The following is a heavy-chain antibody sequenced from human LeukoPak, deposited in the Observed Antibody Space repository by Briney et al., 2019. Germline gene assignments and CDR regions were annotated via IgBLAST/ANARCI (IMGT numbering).Heavy chain of an antibody. CDR3: ARGRGYQLLFSDY. J-gene: IGHJ4*02. D-gene: IGHD2-2*01. Sequence: SETLSLTCAVYGGSFSGYYWSWIRQPPGKGLEWIGEINHSGSTNYNPSLKSRVTISVDTSKNQFSLKLSSVTAADTAVYCCARGRGYQLLFSDYWGQGTLVTVSS. V-gene: IGHV4-34*01. CDR2: INHSGST. CDR1: GGSFSGYY.